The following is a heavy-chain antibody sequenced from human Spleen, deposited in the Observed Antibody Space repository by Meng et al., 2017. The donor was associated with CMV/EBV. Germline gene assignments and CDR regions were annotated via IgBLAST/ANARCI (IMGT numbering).Heavy chain of an antibody. J-gene: IGHJ3*02. Sequence: GESLKISCAASGFTFSTSWMSWVRQAPGKGLEWVANIREDGSSKYYADPVKGRFTISRDNAKNSLYLQMNNLRAEDTAVYYCVTDQDRSGGIWGQGTMVTVSS. CDR1: GFTFSTSW. CDR3: VTDQDRSGGI. CDR2: IREDGSSK. D-gene: IGHD3-16*01. V-gene: IGHV3-7*01.